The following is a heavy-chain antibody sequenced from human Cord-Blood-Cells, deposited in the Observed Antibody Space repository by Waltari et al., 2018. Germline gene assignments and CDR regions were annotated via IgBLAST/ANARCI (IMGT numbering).Heavy chain of an antibody. V-gene: IGHV4-39*01. CDR3: ARPINPYSGSYYAFDI. Sequence: QLQLQESGPGLVKPSETLSLTCTVSGGSISSSSYYWGWIRQPPGKGLEWIGSIYYSGSTYYNPSIKSRVTISVDTSKNQFSLKLSSVTAADTAVYYCARPINPYSGSYYAFDIWGQGTMVTVSS. CDR2: IYYSGST. J-gene: IGHJ3*02. D-gene: IGHD1-26*01. CDR1: GGSISSSSYY.